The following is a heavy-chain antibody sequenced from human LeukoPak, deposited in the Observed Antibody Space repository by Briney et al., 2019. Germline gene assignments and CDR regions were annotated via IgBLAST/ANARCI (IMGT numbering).Heavy chain of an antibody. D-gene: IGHD3-22*01. CDR3: AADSSGYYRKFDC. CDR1: GFTFISSA. CDR2: IVVGSGNT. Sequence: SVKVSCKASGFTFISSAVQWVRQARGQRLEWIGWIVVGSGNTNYAQKLQERVTITRDMSTSTAYMELSSLRSEDTAVYYCAADSSGYYRKFDCWGQGTLVTVSS. V-gene: IGHV1-58*01. J-gene: IGHJ4*02.